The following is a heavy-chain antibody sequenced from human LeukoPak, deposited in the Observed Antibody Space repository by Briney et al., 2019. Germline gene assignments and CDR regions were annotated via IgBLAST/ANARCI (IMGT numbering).Heavy chain of an antibody. V-gene: IGHV3-48*01. CDR1: GFTFSSYS. Sequence: GGSLRLSCAASGFTFSSYSMNWVREAPGKGLEWVSYISSSSSTIYYADSVKGRFTISRDNAKNSLYLQMNSLRAEDTAVYYCASDGRYAYGDYGSTEGYWGQGTLVTVSS. J-gene: IGHJ4*02. CDR3: ASDGRYAYGDYGSTEGY. CDR2: ISSSSSTI. D-gene: IGHD4-17*01.